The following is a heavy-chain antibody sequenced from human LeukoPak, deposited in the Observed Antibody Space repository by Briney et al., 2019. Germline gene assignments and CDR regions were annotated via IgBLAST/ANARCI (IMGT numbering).Heavy chain of an antibody. J-gene: IGHJ4*02. Sequence: GGSLRLSCAASGYTFSGYAMSWVRQAPGKGLEWVSAISGSGGSTYYADSVKGRFTISRDNSKNTLYLQMDSLTADDTAVYYCAKASLVGARYYFDYWGQGTLVTVSS. CDR3: AKASLVGARYYFDY. CDR2: ISGSGGST. V-gene: IGHV3-23*01. CDR1: GYTFSGYA. D-gene: IGHD1-26*01.